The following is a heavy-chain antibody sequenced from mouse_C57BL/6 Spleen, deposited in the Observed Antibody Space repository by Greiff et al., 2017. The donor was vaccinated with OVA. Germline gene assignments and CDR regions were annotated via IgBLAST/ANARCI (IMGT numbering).Heavy chain of an antibody. CDR3: AREGNYGSQFAY. J-gene: IGHJ3*01. CDR2: INPGSGGT. V-gene: IGHV1-54*01. Sequence: VQLQESGAELVRPGTSVKVSCKASRYAFTNYLIEWVKQRPGQGLEWIGVINPGSGGTNYNEKFKGKATLTADKSSSTAYMQLSSLTSEDSAVYFCAREGNYGSQFAYWGQGTLVTVSA. CDR1: RYAFTNYL. D-gene: IGHD1-1*01.